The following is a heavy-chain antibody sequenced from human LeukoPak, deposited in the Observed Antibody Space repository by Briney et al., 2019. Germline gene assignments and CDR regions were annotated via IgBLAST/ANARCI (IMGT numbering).Heavy chain of an antibody. Sequence: PGGSLRLPCAASGFTFRSYNMNWVRQAPGKGLEWVSYISRSSGTIYYADAVKGGFTISRDNAKNSLYLQPNSLRAEDKDVYYCARASRYCSGTSCEYFAYWGQGPLVTVSS. D-gene: IGHD2-2*01. CDR3: ARASRYCSGTSCEYFAY. CDR1: GFTFRSYN. V-gene: IGHV3-48*04. J-gene: IGHJ4*02. CDR2: ISRSSGTI.